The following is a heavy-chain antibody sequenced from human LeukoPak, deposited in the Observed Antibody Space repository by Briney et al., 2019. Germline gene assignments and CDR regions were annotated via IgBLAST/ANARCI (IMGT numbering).Heavy chain of an antibody. Sequence: GGSLRLSCAASGFTVSINYMSWVRQAPGKGLEWVSIIYSGGSTYYADSVKGRFTISRDNSKHTLFLQMNSLRAEDTAVYYCARGKVGVYDAFDIWGQGTMVTVSS. CDR1: GFTVSINY. CDR2: IYSGGST. CDR3: ARGKVGVYDAFDI. J-gene: IGHJ3*02. V-gene: IGHV3-66*01. D-gene: IGHD1-26*01.